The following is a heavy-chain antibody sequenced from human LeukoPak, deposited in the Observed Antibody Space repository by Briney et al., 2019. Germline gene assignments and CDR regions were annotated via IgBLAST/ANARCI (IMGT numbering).Heavy chain of an antibody. V-gene: IGHV3-9*01. D-gene: IGHD6-19*01. CDR3: AKDNRRHYTSGPNPDSLH. J-gene: IGHJ4*02. CDR1: GFIFNNYA. CDR2: ISWNSGSI. Sequence: GGSLRLSWAGSGFIFNNYAMHWVRQPPGKGLEWVSGISWNSGSIDYADSVKGRFTISRDNAKNSLYLQMNSLRVEDTAFYYCAKDNRRHYTSGPNPDSLHWGQGALVTVSS.